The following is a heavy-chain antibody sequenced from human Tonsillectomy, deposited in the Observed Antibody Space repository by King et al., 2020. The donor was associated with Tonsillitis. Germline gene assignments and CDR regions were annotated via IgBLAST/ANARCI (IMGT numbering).Heavy chain of an antibody. D-gene: IGHD6-13*01. CDR1: GFTFSSYA. J-gene: IGHJ4*02. V-gene: IGHV3-23*03. CDR2: IYSGGSST. CDR3: AKVAHSSSWYEVDY. Sequence: VQLVESGGGFVQPGGSLRLSCAPSGFTFSSYAMSWVRQAPGKGLEWVSLIYSGGSSTYYADSVKGRFTISRDNSKNTLYLQMNSLRAEDTAVYYCAKVAHSSSWYEVDYWGQGTLVTVSS.